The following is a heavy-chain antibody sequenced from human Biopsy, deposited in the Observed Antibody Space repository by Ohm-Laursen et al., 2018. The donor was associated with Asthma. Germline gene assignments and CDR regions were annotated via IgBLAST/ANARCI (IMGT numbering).Heavy chain of an antibody. CDR3: ARKIAARGGMGV. D-gene: IGHD6-6*01. CDR2: IWYDGREK. V-gene: IGHV3-33*01. J-gene: IGHJ6*02. Sequence: SLRLSCSASGITFSTYGMHWVRQAPGKGLEWVSFIWYDGREKTYADSVKGRFTISRDNSKNTLYLQMNSLRAEDTAVYYCARKIAARGGMGVWGQGTTVTVSS. CDR1: GITFSTYG.